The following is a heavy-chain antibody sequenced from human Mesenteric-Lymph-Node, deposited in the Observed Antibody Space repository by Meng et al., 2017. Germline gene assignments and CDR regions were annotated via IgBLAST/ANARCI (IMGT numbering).Heavy chain of an antibody. Sequence: GESLKISCAASGFTFSSYAMSWVRQAPGKGLEWVSSISTSGTYIYYADSVKGRFTISRDNAKNSLYLQLNSLRAEDTAVYYCARTLGPSYSTSWYDSWGQGTLVTVSS. J-gene: IGHJ5*01. D-gene: IGHD6-13*01. CDR2: ISTSGTYI. CDR3: ARTLGPSYSTSWYDS. CDR1: GFTFSSYA. V-gene: IGHV3-21*01.